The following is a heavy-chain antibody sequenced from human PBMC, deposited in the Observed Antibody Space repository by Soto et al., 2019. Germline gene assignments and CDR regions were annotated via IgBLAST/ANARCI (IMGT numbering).Heavy chain of an antibody. CDR2: IIPIFGTA. CDR3: ARSQGSSSSLDIYYYYYYGMDV. Sequence: QVQLVQSGAEVKKPGSSVKVSCKAPGGTFSSYAISWVRQAPGQGLEWMGGIIPIFGTAKYAQKFQGRVTITADESTSTGYMELSSLRSEDTAVDYCARSQGSSSSLDIYYYYYYGMDVWGQGTTVTVSS. CDR1: GGTFSSYA. J-gene: IGHJ6*02. D-gene: IGHD2-2*01. V-gene: IGHV1-69*01.